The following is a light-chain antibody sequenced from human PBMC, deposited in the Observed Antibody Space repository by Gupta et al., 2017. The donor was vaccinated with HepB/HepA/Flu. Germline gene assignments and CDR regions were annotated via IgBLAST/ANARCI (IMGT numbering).Light chain of an antibody. CDR3: LQRDSGPHT. Sequence: IQMTLSPSPLSASVGDRVTISCRASQNITTYLYWYQHKVGKAPDLLIYATMYWQSGVPPRFSGVGTGTEFTLTISGLQPEDFATYYCLQRDSGPHTFGQGTRVEI. CDR2: ATM. CDR1: QNITTY. J-gene: IGKJ2*01. V-gene: IGKV1-39*01.